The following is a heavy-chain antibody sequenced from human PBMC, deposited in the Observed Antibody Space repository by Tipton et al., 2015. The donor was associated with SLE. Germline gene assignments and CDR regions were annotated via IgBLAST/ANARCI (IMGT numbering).Heavy chain of an antibody. J-gene: IGHJ6*03. CDR3: ARDLRSVGYYYFYDMDV. Sequence: TLSLTCTVSGDSISSGSYYWTWIRQPAGKGLQWIGRIYTFGSTIYNPSLKSRDTISVDTSKNQFSLKLSSVAAAATAVYCCARDLRSVGYYYFYDMDVWGKGNTVTVSS. CDR1: GDSISSGSYY. CDR2: IYTFGST. V-gene: IGHV4-61*02.